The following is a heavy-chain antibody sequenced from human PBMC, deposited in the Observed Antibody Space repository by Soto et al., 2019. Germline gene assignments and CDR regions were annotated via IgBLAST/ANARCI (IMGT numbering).Heavy chain of an antibody. CDR3: GRAVAVAADFDY. CDR2: INAGNGNT. V-gene: IGHV1-3*01. J-gene: IGHJ4*02. D-gene: IGHD6-19*01. CDR1: GSTLTGYA. Sequence: ASVKVSCKASGSTLTGYAMHWVRQAPGQRLEWMGWINAGNGNTKYSQKFQGRVTITRDTSASTAYMGLSSLRSEDTAASYCGRAVAVAADFDYWGQGTLVTVSS.